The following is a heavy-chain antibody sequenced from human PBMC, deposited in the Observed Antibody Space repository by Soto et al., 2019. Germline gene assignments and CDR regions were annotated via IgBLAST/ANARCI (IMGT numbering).Heavy chain of an antibody. J-gene: IGHJ4*02. CDR2: ISYDGSNK. CDR3: QAMAGLKTVTREFDY. CDR1: GFTFSSYA. Sequence: GGSLRLSCAASGFTFSSYAMHWVRQAPGKGLEWVAVISYDGSNKYYADSVKGRFTISRDNSKNTLYLQMNSLRAEDTAVYYCQAMAGLKTVTREFDYWGQGTLVTVSS. D-gene: IGHD4-17*01. V-gene: IGHV3-30-3*01.